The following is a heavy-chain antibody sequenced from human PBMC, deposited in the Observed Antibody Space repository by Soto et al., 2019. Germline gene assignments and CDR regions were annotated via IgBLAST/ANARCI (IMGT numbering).Heavy chain of an antibody. Sequence: EVQLVESGGGLVQPGGSLRPSCAASGFTFNRYWMGWVRQAPGKGPEWLANIKQDGSERYYVDSVKGRFTISRDNVKNSVYLQMNSLRAEDTAVYYCTRTISALPGDDYWGQGTLVTVSS. CDR1: GFTFNRYW. CDR2: IKQDGSER. V-gene: IGHV3-7*01. CDR3: TRTISALPGDDY. D-gene: IGHD6-6*01. J-gene: IGHJ4*02.